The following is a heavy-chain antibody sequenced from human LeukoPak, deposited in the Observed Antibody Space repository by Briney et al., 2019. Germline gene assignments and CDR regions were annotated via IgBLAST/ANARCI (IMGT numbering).Heavy chain of an antibody. CDR1: GGTFSSYA. D-gene: IGHD7-27*01. CDR3: ARARPGDRRPLPDY. J-gene: IGHJ4*02. CDR2: IIPIFGTA. Sequence: ASVKVSCKASGGTFSSYAISWVRQAPGQGLEWMGGIIPIFGTANYAQKFQGRVTITADESTSTAYMELSSLRSEDTAVYYCARARPGDRRPLPDYWGQGTLVTVSS. V-gene: IGHV1-69*13.